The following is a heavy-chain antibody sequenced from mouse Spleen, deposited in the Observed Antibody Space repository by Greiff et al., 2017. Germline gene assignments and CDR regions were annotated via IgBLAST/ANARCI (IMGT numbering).Heavy chain of an antibody. CDR1: GFTFSSYG. D-gene: IGHD1-2*01. J-gene: IGHJ4*01. Sequence: EVQLQESGGGLVKPGGSLKLSCAASGFTFSSYGMSWVRQTPEQRLEWVATISRGGSYTYYAASVKGRFTISRDNAKNTLYLQMSSLRSEDTALYYCGREAYGYDAMDYWGQGTPVTVSS. CDR2: ISRGGSYT. CDR3: GREAYGYDAMDY. V-gene: IGHV5-9-2*01.